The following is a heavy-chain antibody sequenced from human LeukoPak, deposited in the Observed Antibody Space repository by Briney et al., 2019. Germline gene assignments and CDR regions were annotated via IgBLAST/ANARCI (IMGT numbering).Heavy chain of an antibody. Sequence: RGSLRLSCSASGFTFSSYVMYWVRQAPGKALEYVSAINNNGDTTSYADSVKGRFTISRDNSKNTLSLQMSSLRVEDTAVYYCVKAQGYCGSGTCYFDYWGRGTLVTVSS. D-gene: IGHD2-15*01. V-gene: IGHV3-64D*08. CDR1: GFTFSSYV. CDR2: INNNGDTT. CDR3: VKAQGYCGSGTCYFDY. J-gene: IGHJ4*02.